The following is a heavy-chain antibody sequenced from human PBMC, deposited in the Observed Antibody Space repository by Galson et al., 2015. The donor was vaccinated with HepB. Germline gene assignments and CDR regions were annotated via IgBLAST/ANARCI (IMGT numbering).Heavy chain of an antibody. V-gene: IGHV1-69*02. D-gene: IGHD4-23*01. CDR1: GGTFSSYT. Sequence: SVKVSCKASGGTFSSYTISWVRQAPGQGLEWMGRIIPILGIANYAQKFQGRVTITADKSTSTAYMELSSLRSEDTAVYYCAKSYGGKGGDAFDIWGQGTMVTVSS. J-gene: IGHJ3*02. CDR2: IIPILGIA. CDR3: AKSYGGKGGDAFDI.